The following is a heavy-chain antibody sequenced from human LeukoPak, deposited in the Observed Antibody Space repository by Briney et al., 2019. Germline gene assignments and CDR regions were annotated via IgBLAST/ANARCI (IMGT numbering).Heavy chain of an antibody. CDR1: GFIFSNYN. CDR3: ARALGYSYGYAVDY. V-gene: IGHV3-48*01. D-gene: IGHD5-18*01. CDR2: ISSSSGTV. J-gene: IGHJ4*02. Sequence: GGSLRLSCAASGFIFSNYNMSWVRQTPGKGLEWLSYISSSSGTVYYADSVKGRFTISGDNAKNSLYLQMNSLRAEDTAVYYCARALGYSYGYAVDYWGQGTLVTVSS.